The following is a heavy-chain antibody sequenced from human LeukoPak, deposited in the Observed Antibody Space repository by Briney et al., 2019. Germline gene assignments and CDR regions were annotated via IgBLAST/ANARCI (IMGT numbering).Heavy chain of an antibody. D-gene: IGHD2-15*01. CDR2: ISSSSSTI. CDR1: GFTFSSYS. V-gene: IGHV3-48*04. Sequence: PGGSLRLSCAASGFTFSSYSMNWVRQAPGKGLEWVSYISSSSSTIYYADSVKGRFTISRDNAKNSLYLQMNSLRAEDTALYYCAKDRRYCSGGSCGGFDYWGQGTLVTVSS. J-gene: IGHJ4*02. CDR3: AKDRRYCSGGSCGGFDY.